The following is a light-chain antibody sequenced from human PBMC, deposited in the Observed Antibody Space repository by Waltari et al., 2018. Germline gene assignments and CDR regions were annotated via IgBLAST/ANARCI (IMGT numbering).Light chain of an antibody. V-gene: IGKV1-39*01. Sequence: DIQMTQSPSSLSASVGDRVTITCRASQSISSYLNWYQQKPGKAPKLLIYAASSLQSGVPSRFSGSGSGTDFTLTISSLQPEDFATYYCQQSYSTRGYTFGQGTKLEI. J-gene: IGKJ2*01. CDR2: AAS. CDR1: QSISSY. CDR3: QQSYSTRGYT.